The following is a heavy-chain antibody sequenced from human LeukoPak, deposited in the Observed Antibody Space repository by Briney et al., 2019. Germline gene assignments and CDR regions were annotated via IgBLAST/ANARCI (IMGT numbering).Heavy chain of an antibody. V-gene: IGHV3-23*01. CDR3: VTDFSGASDY. J-gene: IGHJ4*02. CDR2: ISTGGTT. D-gene: IGHD3-3*01. Sequence: GGSLRLSCAASGFTFTSYAMSWVRQAPGKGLEWVSAISTGGTTYYADSVKGRFTISRDNAKNTLSLQMNTLRAEDTAFYYCVTDFSGASDYWGQGTLVTVSS. CDR1: GFTFTSYA.